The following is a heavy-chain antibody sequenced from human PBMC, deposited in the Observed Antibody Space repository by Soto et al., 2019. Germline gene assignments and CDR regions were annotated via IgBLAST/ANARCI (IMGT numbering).Heavy chain of an antibody. D-gene: IGHD3-16*01. V-gene: IGHV4-59*01. Sequence: QVQLQESGPGLVKPSETLSLTCTVSGGSISSYYWSWIRQPPGKGLEWIGYIYYSGSTNYNPSLKSRVTISVDTSKNQFSLKLSSVTAADTAVYYCARAGRGGGPSQFDYWGQGTLVTVSS. CDR2: IYYSGST. CDR3: ARAGRGGGPSQFDY. CDR1: GGSISSYY. J-gene: IGHJ4*02.